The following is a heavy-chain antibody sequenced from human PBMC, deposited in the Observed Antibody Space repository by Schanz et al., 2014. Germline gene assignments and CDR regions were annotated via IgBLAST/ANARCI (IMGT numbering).Heavy chain of an antibody. J-gene: IGHJ4*02. CDR2: ISDSGTYT. V-gene: IGHV3-48*04. CDR1: GFTFSSYA. D-gene: IGHD3-10*01. Sequence: EVQLLESGGGLVQPGGSLRLSCAASGFTFSSYAMSWVRQAPGKGLEWLSYISDSGTYTNYADSVKGRFTISRDNAKSSLYLQMNSLRVEDTAVYYCARIGGSVFDYWAQGTLVTVSS. CDR3: ARIGGSVFDY.